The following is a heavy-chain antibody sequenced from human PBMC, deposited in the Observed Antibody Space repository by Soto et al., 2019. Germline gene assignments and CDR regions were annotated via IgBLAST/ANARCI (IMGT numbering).Heavy chain of an antibody. J-gene: IGHJ6*02. CDR2: FLASGDV. D-gene: IGHD6-6*01. CDR3: VRDTSSGGADV. V-gene: IGHV3-9*01. CDR1: GFTLWDFG. Sequence: EEELVESGGGFVKPGRFLRPSCGNSGFTLWDFGMAWVRQVSGGGLGWVSGFLASGDVGYVDSVRGRFTMSRDVAKSSLHLQMNSLKTDDTALYYCVRDTSSGGADVWGQGTTVTVSS.